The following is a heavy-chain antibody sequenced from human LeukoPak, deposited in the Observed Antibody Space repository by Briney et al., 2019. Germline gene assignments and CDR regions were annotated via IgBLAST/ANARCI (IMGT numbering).Heavy chain of an antibody. Sequence: PGGSLRLSCAASGFTFSSYEMNWVRQAPGKGLEWVSYISSSGSTIYYADPVKGRFTISRDNAKNSLYLQMNSLRAEDTAVYYCARVEGYYDILTGYYFRWFDPWGQGTLVTVSS. J-gene: IGHJ5*02. V-gene: IGHV3-48*03. CDR1: GFTFSSYE. CDR2: ISSSGSTI. CDR3: ARVEGYYDILTGYYFRWFDP. D-gene: IGHD3-9*01.